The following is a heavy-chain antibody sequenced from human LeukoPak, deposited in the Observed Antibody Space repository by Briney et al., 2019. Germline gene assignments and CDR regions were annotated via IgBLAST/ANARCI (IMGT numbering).Heavy chain of an antibody. D-gene: IGHD3-10*02. Sequence: GGSLRLSCAASGFTFDDYAMHWVRQAPGKGLEWVSGISWNSGSIGYADSVKGRFTISRDNAKNSLYLQMNSLRAEDTAVYYCAELGITMIGGVWGEGTTVTISS. J-gene: IGHJ6*04. CDR2: ISWNSGSI. V-gene: IGHV3-9*01. CDR1: GFTFDDYA. CDR3: AELGITMIGGV.